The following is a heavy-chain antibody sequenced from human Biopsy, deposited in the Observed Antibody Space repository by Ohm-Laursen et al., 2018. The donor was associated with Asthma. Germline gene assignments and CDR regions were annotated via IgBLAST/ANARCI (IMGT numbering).Heavy chain of an antibody. Sequence: GTLSLTWAVSGGSINNFYWSWIRQPPGKGLESIGHVYYSGSTNYNPSLKSRVTISIDASKNQFSLKLTSVTAADTAVYYCARGVDRVTGLLDHFDSWGQGTLVAVSS. CDR3: ARGVDRVTGLLDHFDS. CDR1: GGSINNFY. V-gene: IGHV4-59*01. J-gene: IGHJ4*02. CDR2: VYYSGST. D-gene: IGHD2-21*02.